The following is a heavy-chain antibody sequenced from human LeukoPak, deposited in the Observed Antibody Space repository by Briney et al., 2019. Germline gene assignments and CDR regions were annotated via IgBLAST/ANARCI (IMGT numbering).Heavy chain of an antibody. D-gene: IGHD5-18*01. CDR2: ISSSASTI. CDR1: GFTFSSYE. Sequence: GESLKISCAASGFTFSSYEMHWVRQAPGKGLEWISYISSSASTIYYADSVKGRFTISRDNGKNSLYLQMNSLRAEDTAVYYCARVHYNTAMVDIDYWGQGTLVTVSS. J-gene: IGHJ4*02. CDR3: ARVHYNTAMVDIDY. V-gene: IGHV3-48*03.